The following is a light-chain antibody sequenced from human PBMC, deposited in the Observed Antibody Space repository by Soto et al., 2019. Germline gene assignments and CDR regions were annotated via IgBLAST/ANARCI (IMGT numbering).Light chain of an antibody. CDR3: QQYNNWPQT. CDR1: LSVSSN. J-gene: IGKJ1*01. CDR2: GSS. Sequence: EIMVTQSPGTLSESPGERATLGCKSSLSVSSNLARYQQKPCQPPRLLIYGSSTSATGIPAMFSGSGAGTEFTLTISSLQSEDFAFYYCQQYNNWPQTFGEGKKVE. V-gene: IGKV3-15*01.